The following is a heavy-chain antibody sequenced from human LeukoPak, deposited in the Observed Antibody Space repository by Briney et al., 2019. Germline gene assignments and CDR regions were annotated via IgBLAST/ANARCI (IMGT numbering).Heavy chain of an antibody. CDR1: GYTFTGYY. V-gene: IGHV1-2*06. CDR2: INPNSGGT. Sequence: ASVKVSCKASGYTFTGYYMHWVRQAPGQGLEWMGRINPNSGGTNYAQKFQGGVTMTRDTSISTVYMELSRLRSDDTAVYYCARVGYYESSGYYEYWGQGTLVTVSS. D-gene: IGHD3-22*01. J-gene: IGHJ4*02. CDR3: ARVGYYESSGYYEY.